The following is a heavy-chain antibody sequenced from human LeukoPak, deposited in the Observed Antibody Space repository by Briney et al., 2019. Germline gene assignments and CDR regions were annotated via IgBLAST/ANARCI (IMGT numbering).Heavy chain of an antibody. D-gene: IGHD5-18*01. Sequence: GGSLRLSCAASGFTFSSYGMHWVRQAPGKGLEWVAVIWYDGSNKYYEGSVKGLFTITRDNSKNTLYLQMNSLRAEDTAEYYCARGRIQLWFSDNDYWGQGTLVTVSS. J-gene: IGHJ4*02. V-gene: IGHV3-33*01. CDR3: ARGRIQLWFSDNDY. CDR2: IWYDGSNK. CDR1: GFTFSSYG.